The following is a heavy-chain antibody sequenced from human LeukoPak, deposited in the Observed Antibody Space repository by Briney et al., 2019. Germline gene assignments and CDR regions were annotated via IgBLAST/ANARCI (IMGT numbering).Heavy chain of an antibody. D-gene: IGHD3-3*01. CDR3: AKVRFLAWLSSPGYFDS. CDR2: IRGSGGST. V-gene: IGHV3-23*01. CDR1: GFTFSSYA. Sequence: GSLRLSCAASGFTFSSYAMSWVRQAPGKGLEWVSAIRGSGGSTYYADSVKGRFTISRDNSKNTLYLQMNSLRAEDTAVYYCAKVRFLAWLSSPGYFDSWGQGTLVTVSS. J-gene: IGHJ4*02.